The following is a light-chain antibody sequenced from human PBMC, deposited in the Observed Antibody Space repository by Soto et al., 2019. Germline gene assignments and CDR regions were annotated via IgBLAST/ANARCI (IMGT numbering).Light chain of an antibody. Sequence: DIVMTQSPDSLAVSLGERATINCKSSQSVLYSSNNKDYLAWYQQKPGQPPKLLIYWASTRESGVPDRFSGSGSGTDYTLTISSLQAEDVAVYYCQQEYRPWTLGQGTKVEIK. V-gene: IGKV4-1*01. CDR2: WAS. CDR3: QQEYRPWT. CDR1: QSVLYSSNNKDY. J-gene: IGKJ1*01.